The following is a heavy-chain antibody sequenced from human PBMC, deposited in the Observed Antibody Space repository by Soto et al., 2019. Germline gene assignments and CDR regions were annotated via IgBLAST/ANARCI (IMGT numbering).Heavy chain of an antibody. CDR2: IYYSGST. Sequence: TSETLSLTCTVSGGSISSYYWSWIRQPPGKGLEWIGYIYYSGSTNYNPSLKSRVTISVDTSKNQFSLKLSSVTAADTAVYYCARGYCGGDCYRKTYYFDYWGQGTLVTVYS. V-gene: IGHV4-59*01. CDR3: ARGYCGGDCYRKTYYFDY. J-gene: IGHJ4*02. D-gene: IGHD2-21*02. CDR1: GGSISSYY.